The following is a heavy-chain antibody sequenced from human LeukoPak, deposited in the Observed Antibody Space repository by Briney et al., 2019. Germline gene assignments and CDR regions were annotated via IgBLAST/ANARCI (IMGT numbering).Heavy chain of an antibody. D-gene: IGHD3-3*01. CDR3: ARRGLTIFGVVSEFDY. CDR2: INPNGGGT. J-gene: IGHJ4*02. CDR1: GYTFTCYY. Sequence: ASVKVSCKASGYTFTCYYMHWVPQAPGQGLEWMGWINPNGGGTNYAQKFQGRVTMTRDTSISTAYMELSRLRSDDTAVYYCARRGLTIFGVVSEFDYWGQGTLVTVSS. V-gene: IGHV1-2*02.